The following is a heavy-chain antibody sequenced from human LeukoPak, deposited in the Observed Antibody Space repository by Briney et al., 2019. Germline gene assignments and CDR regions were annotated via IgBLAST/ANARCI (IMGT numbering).Heavy chain of an antibody. CDR3: ARRVGIAARPGRYYFDY. Sequence: SVKVSCKASGATFSSYAISWVRKAPGHGLELMGVIIPIFGTANYAQKFQGRVTITADESTSTAYMELSSLRSEDTAVYYCARRVGIAARPGRYYFDYWGQGTLVTVSS. D-gene: IGHD6-6*01. V-gene: IGHV1-69*01. J-gene: IGHJ4*02. CDR1: GATFSSYA. CDR2: IIPIFGTA.